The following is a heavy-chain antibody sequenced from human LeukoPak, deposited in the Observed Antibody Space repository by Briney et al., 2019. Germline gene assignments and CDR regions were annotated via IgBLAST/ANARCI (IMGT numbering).Heavy chain of an antibody. Sequence: GGSLRLSCAASGFTFSNAWMSWVRQAPGKGLEWVGRIKSKTDGGTTDYAAPVKGRFTISRDDSKNTLYLQMNSLKTEDTAVYYCTTPMVRGDGPLYGMDVWGQGTTVTVSS. CDR1: GFTFSNAW. CDR2: IKSKTDGGTT. CDR3: TTPMVRGDGPLYGMDV. D-gene: IGHD3-10*01. J-gene: IGHJ6*02. V-gene: IGHV3-15*01.